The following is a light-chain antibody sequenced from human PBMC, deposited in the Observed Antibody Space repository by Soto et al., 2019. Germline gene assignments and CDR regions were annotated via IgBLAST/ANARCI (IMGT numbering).Light chain of an antibody. Sequence: QAVVTQPPSVSEAPRQRVTISCSGSSSNIGNNAVHWYQQLPGKAPKLLIYYDDLLPSGVSDRFSGSKSGTSASLAISGLQSEDEADYYCAAWDDSLNGQVFGTGTKVTVL. CDR3: AAWDDSLNGQV. V-gene: IGLV1-36*01. J-gene: IGLJ1*01. CDR2: YDD. CDR1: SSNIGNNA.